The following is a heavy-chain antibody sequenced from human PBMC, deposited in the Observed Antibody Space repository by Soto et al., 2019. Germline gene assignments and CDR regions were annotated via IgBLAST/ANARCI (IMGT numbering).Heavy chain of an antibody. D-gene: IGHD2-2*01. J-gene: IGHJ3*02. CDR3: ARQLPFDAFDI. V-gene: IGHV1-18*04. CDR1: GHTFTSYG. CDR2: ISAYNGNT. Sequence: ASLKVSCKASGHTFTSYGISWVLQAPGQGLEWMGWISAYNGNTNYAQKLQGRVTMTTDTSTSTAYMELRSLRSDDTAVYYCARQLPFDAFDIWGQGTMVTVSS.